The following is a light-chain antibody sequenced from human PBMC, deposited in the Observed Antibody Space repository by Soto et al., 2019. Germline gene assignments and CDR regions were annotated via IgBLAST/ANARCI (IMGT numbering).Light chain of an antibody. J-gene: IGKJ2*01. CDR1: QSISSY. CDR3: QQSYSTPVD. Sequence: DIQMTQSPSSLSASVGDRVTITCRASQSISSYLNWYQHKPGKAPRLLIYAASSLQSGVPSRFSGSGSGTDFTLSSSRLQPEDSADYYCQQSYSTPVDFGQGTKLEIK. V-gene: IGKV1-39*01. CDR2: AAS.